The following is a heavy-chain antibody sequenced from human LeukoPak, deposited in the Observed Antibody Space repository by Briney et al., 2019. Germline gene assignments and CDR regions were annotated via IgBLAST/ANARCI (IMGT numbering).Heavy chain of an antibody. V-gene: IGHV1-18*01. Sequence: ASVKVPCKASGYTFTSYGISWVRQAPGQGLEWMGWISVYNGNTNYAQKLQGRVTMTTDTSTSTAYMELRSLRSDDTAVYYCARTERYYYDSRGYSHYDYWGQGTLVTVSS. CDR2: ISVYNGNT. CDR1: GYTFTSYG. J-gene: IGHJ4*02. CDR3: ARTERYYYDSRGYSHYDY. D-gene: IGHD3-22*01.